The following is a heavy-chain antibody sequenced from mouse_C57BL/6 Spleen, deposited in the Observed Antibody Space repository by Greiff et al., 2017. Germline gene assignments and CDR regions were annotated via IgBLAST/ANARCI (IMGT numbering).Heavy chain of an antibody. V-gene: IGHV3-6*01. CDR2: ISYDGSN. Sequence: ESGPGLVKPSQSLSLTCSVTGYSITSGYYWNWIRQFPGNKLEWMGYISYDGSNNYNPSLKNRISITRDKSKNQFFLKLNSVTTEDTATYYCAREGVYGNWFAYWGQGTLVTVSA. CDR1: GYSITSGYY. D-gene: IGHD2-1*01. CDR3: AREGVYGNWFAY. J-gene: IGHJ3*01.